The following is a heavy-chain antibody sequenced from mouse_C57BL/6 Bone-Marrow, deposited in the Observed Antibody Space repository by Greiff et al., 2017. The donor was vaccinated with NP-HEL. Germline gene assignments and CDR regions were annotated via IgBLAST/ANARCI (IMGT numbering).Heavy chain of an antibody. CDR2: IYIGNGYT. Sequence: EVKLVESGAELVRPGSSVKMSCTTSGYTFTSYGINWVKQRPGQGLEWIGYIYIGNGYTEYNETFKGKATLTSDPSSSTAYMQLSSLTSEDSAIYFCARKGTWERYFDVWGTGTTVTVSS. CDR3: ARKGTWERYFDV. V-gene: IGHV1-58*01. D-gene: IGHD4-1*01. CDR1: GYTFTSYG. J-gene: IGHJ1*03.